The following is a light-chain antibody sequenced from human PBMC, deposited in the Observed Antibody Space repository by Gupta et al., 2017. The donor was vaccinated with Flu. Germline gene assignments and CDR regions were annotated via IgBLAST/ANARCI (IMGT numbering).Light chain of an antibody. CDR3: QSFDTSLNAYV. J-gene: IGLJ1*01. Sequence: QSVLTQPPSVSGAPGQSVTISCTGARSNIGANYDVHWYQQTPGEAPKLLIHGNNNRPSGVPDRFSGAKSGTSAALAITGLQADDEADYYCQSFDTSLNAYVFGTGTQVTVL. CDR1: RSNIGANYD. CDR2: GNN. V-gene: IGLV1-40*01.